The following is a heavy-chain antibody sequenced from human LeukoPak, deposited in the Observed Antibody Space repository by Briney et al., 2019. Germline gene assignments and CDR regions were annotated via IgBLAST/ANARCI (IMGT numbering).Heavy chain of an antibody. V-gene: IGHV1-2*02. J-gene: IGHJ5*02. D-gene: IGHD3-22*01. Sequence: ASVKVSCTASGYTFTDSHIHWVRQAPGQGLEWMGWINSKSGGTNYAQKFRGRVTMTRDTSISTAYMELSRLRSDDTAVYYCARDIGQDNSGYRGCLDPWGQGTLVTVSS. CDR3: ARDIGQDNSGYRGCLDP. CDR2: INSKSGGT. CDR1: GYTFTDSH.